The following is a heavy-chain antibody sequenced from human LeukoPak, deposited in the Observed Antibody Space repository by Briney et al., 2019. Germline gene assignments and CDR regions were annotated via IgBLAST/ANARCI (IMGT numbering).Heavy chain of an antibody. CDR1: GFTFSSYA. V-gene: IGHV3-33*08. J-gene: IGHJ4*02. CDR2: IWYDGSNK. D-gene: IGHD3-16*01. Sequence: GGSLRLSCAASGFTFSSYAMSWVRQAPGKGLEWVAVIWYDGSNKYYADSVKGRFTISRDNSKNTLYLQMNSLRAEDTAVYYCARQGQESDYDPFLGSLKNEDQYYFDYWGQGTLVTVSS. CDR3: ARQGQESDYDPFLGSLKNEDQYYFDY.